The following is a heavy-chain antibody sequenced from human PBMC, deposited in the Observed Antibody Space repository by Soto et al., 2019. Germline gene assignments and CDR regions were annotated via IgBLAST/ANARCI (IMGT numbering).Heavy chain of an antibody. Sequence: PSETLSLTCSVSGGSISSTTYYWGWIRQSPGKGLEWIGSIFHSGRTYYNPSLKSRVTISVDTSTNQLSLKLSSVTAADTAVYCCARDAYGSGFCDHWGRGIMVS. J-gene: IGHJ4*02. CDR2: IFHSGRT. V-gene: IGHV4-39*02. CDR3: ARDAYGSGFCDH. D-gene: IGHD3-10*01. CDR1: GGSISSTTYY.